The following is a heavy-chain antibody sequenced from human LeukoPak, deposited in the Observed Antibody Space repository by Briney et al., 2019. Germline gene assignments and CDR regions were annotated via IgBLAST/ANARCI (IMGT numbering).Heavy chain of an antibody. Sequence: SQTLSLTCTVSGGSISSGGYYWSWIRQHPGKGLEWIGYIYYSGSTYHNPSLKSRVTISVDTSKNQFSLKLSSVTAADTAVYYCARMRYYYDSSGQYNWFDPWGQGTLVTVSS. D-gene: IGHD3-22*01. CDR1: GGSISSGGYY. CDR3: ARMRYYYDSSGQYNWFDP. J-gene: IGHJ5*02. CDR2: IYYSGST. V-gene: IGHV4-31*03.